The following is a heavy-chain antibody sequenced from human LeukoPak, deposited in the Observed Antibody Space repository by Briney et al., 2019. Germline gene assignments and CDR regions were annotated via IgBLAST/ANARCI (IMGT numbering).Heavy chain of an antibody. CDR2: INPNSGGT. J-gene: IGHJ4*02. CDR3: ARQATAAAATVFY. CDR1: GYTFTDYY. V-gene: IGHV1-2*02. D-gene: IGHD6-13*01. Sequence: AAVKVCCKASGYTFTDYYIHWVRLAPGQGLEWMGWINPNSGGTNDGQKFQGRVTMTRDTSISTAYMDLSRLRSDDTAVYYCARQATAAAATVFYWGQGTLVTVSS.